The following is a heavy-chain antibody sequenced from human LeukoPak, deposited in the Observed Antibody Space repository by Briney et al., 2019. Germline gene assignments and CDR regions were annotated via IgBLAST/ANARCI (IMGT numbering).Heavy chain of an antibody. Sequence: PGGSLRLSCAASGFNFDDYGMSWVRHVPGKGLEWVSGSNWNGGNTGYADSVKGRFTVSRDNARKSLFLQMNSLRVEDTALYYCARLRGPYCSDNSCYCDYWGQGTLVTVSS. CDR1: GFNFDDYG. J-gene: IGHJ4*02. V-gene: IGHV3-20*04. CDR2: SNWNGGNT. CDR3: ARLRGPYCSDNSCYCDY. D-gene: IGHD2-15*01.